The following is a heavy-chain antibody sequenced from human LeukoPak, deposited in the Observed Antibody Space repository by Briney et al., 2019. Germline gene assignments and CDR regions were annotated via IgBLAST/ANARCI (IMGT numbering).Heavy chain of an antibody. D-gene: IGHD3-22*01. Sequence: SETLSLTCTISGGSISSYYGSWIRQPPGKGLERIGYIYYSGSTNYNPSLKSRVTISLDTSKNQFSLKLSSVTAADTAVYYCARRPHTMMVAGDAFDIWGQGTMVTVSS. V-gene: IGHV4-59*13. CDR3: ARRPHTMMVAGDAFDI. CDR1: GGSISSYY. CDR2: IYYSGST. J-gene: IGHJ3*02.